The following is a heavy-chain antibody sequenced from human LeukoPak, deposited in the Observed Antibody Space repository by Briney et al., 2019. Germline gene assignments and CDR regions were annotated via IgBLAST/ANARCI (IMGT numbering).Heavy chain of an antibody. Sequence: PSETLSLTCTVSGGSIRSYYWSWIRQPPGKGLEWFGYIYYSGNTNYSPSLKSRVTISVDTSKNQFSLKLSSVTAAAPAVYYCARELDDSSGSDAFDIWGQGTMVTVSS. V-gene: IGHV4-59*01. CDR2: IYYSGNT. CDR1: GGSIRSYY. CDR3: ARELDDSSGSDAFDI. D-gene: IGHD3-22*01. J-gene: IGHJ3*02.